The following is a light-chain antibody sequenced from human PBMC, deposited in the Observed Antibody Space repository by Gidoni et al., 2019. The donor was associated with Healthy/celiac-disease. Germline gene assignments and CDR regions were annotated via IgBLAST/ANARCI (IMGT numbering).Light chain of an antibody. CDR3: AAWDDSLNGDWV. J-gene: IGLJ3*02. CDR2: SNN. V-gene: IGLV1-44*01. CDR1: SSNIGSNT. Sequence: HSVLTHLPSASATPGQRVTISWSGSSSNIGSNTVNWYQQLPGTAPKLLINSNNHRPSGVTDRLSGSKSGTSASLAIIGRQSEDEADYYCAAWDDSLNGDWVFGGGTKLTVL.